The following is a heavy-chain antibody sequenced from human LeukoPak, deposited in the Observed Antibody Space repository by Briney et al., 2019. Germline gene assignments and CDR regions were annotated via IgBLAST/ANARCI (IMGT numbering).Heavy chain of an antibody. J-gene: IGHJ4*02. CDR3: GRDRGGGVFDS. D-gene: IGHD3-16*01. CDR2: THTSGTT. CDR1: SGSLSSGSYY. Sequence: SETLSLTCTVSSGSLSSGSYYWGWLRQPAGKGLEWVGRTHTSGTTNYNPSLESRVTVSVDTSNNQYSLKLISAPATYTAGYFCGRDRGGGVFDSWGQGSLVTVSS. V-gene: IGHV4-61*02.